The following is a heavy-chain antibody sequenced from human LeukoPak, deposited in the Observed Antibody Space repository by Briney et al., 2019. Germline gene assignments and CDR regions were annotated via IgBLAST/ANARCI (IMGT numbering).Heavy chain of an antibody. V-gene: IGHV1-3*01. Sequence: ASVKVSCKASGYTFTSYAMHWVRQAPGQRLEWMGWINAGNGNTKYSQKFQGRVTITRDTSASTAYMELSSLRSEGTAVYYCARDRPAGTMVRSDAFDIWGQGTMVTVSS. CDR1: GYTFTSYA. CDR3: ARDRPAGTMVRSDAFDI. CDR2: INAGNGNT. J-gene: IGHJ3*02. D-gene: IGHD3-10*01.